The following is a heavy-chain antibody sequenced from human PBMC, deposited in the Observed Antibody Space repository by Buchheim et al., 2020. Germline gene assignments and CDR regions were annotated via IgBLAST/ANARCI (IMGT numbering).Heavy chain of an antibody. CDR3: VRASSTVRAYYYGMDV. J-gene: IGHJ6*02. D-gene: IGHD4-11*01. Sequence: EVQLVESGGVLVQPGGSLRLSCAASGFMFSTYWMSWVRQAPGKGLEWVANIKQDGSEKTYVDSVEGRFTIPRDKAKNSLDLQMNSLRVEDTGVYFCVRASSTVRAYYYGMDVWGQGTT. CDR2: IKQDGSEK. V-gene: IGHV3-7*04. CDR1: GFMFSTYW.